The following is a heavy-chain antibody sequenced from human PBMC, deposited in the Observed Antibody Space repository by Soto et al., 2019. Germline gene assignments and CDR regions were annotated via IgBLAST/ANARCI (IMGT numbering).Heavy chain of an antibody. J-gene: IGHJ5*02. CDR2: MSSGGGSV. CDR1: GFTFSDEY. Sequence: QGQLVESGGGLVKPGGSLRLSCAASGFTFSDEYMSWIRHAPGKGLEWVSYMSSGGGSVYYADSVEGRFTISRDNAKKSLSLQLNRLSAADTAVYYCARASRLRDPWLALWGPGTLISVSS. CDR3: ARASRLRDPWLAL. D-gene: IGHD2-2*01. V-gene: IGHV3-11*01.